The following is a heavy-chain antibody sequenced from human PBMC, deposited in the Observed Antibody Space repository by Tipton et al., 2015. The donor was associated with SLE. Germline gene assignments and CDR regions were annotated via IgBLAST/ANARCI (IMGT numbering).Heavy chain of an antibody. CDR3: ASPPQLTGDGTVFDI. CDR1: GYSFTSYW. J-gene: IGHJ3*02. V-gene: IGHV5-51*01. CDR2: IYPGDSDT. D-gene: IGHD3-9*01. Sequence: SLRLSCKVSGYSFTSYWIGWVRQVPGKGLEWMGIIYPGDSDTRYSPSFQGQVTISADKSITTAYMQWSSLKASDTAMYYCASPPQLTGDGTVFDIWGQGTMVTVSS.